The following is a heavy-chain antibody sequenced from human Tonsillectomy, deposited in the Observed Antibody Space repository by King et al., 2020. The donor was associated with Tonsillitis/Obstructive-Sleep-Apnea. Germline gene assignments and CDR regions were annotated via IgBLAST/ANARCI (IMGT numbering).Heavy chain of an antibody. CDR2: INHSGST. Sequence: VQLPQWGAGLLKPSETLSLTCAVYGGSFSGYYWSWIRQPPGKGLEWIGEINHSGSTNYNPSLKSRVTISVDTSKNQFSLKLSSVTAADTAVYYCAIAVAGFDYWGQGTLVTVSS. CDR3: AIAVAGFDY. J-gene: IGHJ4*02. CDR1: GGSFSGYY. V-gene: IGHV4-34*01. D-gene: IGHD6-19*01.